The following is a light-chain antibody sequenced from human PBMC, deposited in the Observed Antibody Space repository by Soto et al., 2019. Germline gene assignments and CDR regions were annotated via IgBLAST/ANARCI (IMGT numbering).Light chain of an antibody. CDR1: QRISTY. Sequence: DVQMSQSPSSLSASVGDRVTITCRASQRISTYLHWFQQKPGKAPKLLIYAASNLQSGVPSRFSGSGSGTDFALTISSLQPEDFATYYCQQSYSTLRTFGQGTKGDIK. J-gene: IGKJ1*01. V-gene: IGKV1-39*01. CDR2: AAS. CDR3: QQSYSTLRT.